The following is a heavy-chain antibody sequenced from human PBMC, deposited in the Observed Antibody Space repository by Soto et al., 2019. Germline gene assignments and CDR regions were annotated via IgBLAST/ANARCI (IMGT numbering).Heavy chain of an antibody. V-gene: IGHV1-69*12. CDR1: GGTFSSYA. CDR3: ARDRGVTGSSWSQRYYGMDV. Sequence: QVQLVQSGAEVKKPGSSVKVSCKASGGTFSSYAISWVRQAPGQGLEWMGGIIPIFGTANYAQKFQGRVTITADESTSTADMELSSLRSEDTAVYYGARDRGVTGSSWSQRYYGMDVWGQGTTVTVSS. J-gene: IGHJ6*02. CDR2: IIPIFGTA. D-gene: IGHD6-13*01.